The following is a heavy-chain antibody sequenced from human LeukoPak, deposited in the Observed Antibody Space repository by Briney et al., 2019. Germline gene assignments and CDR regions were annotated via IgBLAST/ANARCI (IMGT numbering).Heavy chain of an antibody. CDR3: ARVRTAAWYSSSWYDY. CDR2: ISSSSSYI. J-gene: IGHJ4*02. D-gene: IGHD6-13*01. CDR1: GFTFSSYS. V-gene: IGHV3-21*01. Sequence: GGSLRLSCAASGFTFSSYSMNWVRQAPGKGLEWVSPISSSSSYIYYADSVKGRFTISRDNAKNSLYLQMNSLRAEDTAVYYCARVRTAAWYSSSWYDYWGQGTLVTVSS.